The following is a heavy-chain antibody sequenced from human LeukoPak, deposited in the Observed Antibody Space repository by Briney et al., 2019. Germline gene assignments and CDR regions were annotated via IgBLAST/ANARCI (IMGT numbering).Heavy chain of an antibody. V-gene: IGHV3-7*01. J-gene: IGHJ4*02. CDR3: ARDSWYDGGVDY. CDR1: GFTFSNAW. D-gene: IGHD6-13*01. Sequence: GGSLRLSCAASGFTFSNAWMSWVRQAPGKGLEWVANIKQDGSEKYYVDSVKGRFTISRDNAKNSLYLQMNSLRAEDTAVYYCARDSWYDGGVDYWGQGTLVTVSS. CDR2: IKQDGSEK.